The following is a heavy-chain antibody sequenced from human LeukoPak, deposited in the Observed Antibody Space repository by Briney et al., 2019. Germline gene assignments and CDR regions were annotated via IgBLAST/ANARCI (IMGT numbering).Heavy chain of an antibody. V-gene: IGHV3-66*01. CDR2: FYNGINT. J-gene: IGHJ4*02. CDR3: AKEFFSRVDYDNSGLDY. D-gene: IGHD3-22*01. CDR1: GLTVSSNY. Sequence: GGSLRLSCAAAGLTVSSNYMTWVRQVPGEGLEWVSVFYNGINTYYADSVKGRFTTSRDNSKNTLYLQMNSLRAEETALYYCAKEFFSRVDYDNSGLDYWGQGTLVTVSS.